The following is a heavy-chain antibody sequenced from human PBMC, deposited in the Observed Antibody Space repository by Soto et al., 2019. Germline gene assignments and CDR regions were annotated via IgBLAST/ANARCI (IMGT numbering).Heavy chain of an antibody. CDR1: GGSISRYY. CDR3: AREYYDFWIVPSTYYGMDV. J-gene: IGHJ6*02. CDR2: IYSSGST. Sequence: SLTITSAGGSISRYYGRWLRQLPGRVLEWIGNIYSSGSTNYNPSLKSRVTISLDTSKNQVSLKLNAVTAADTAVYYCAREYYDFWIVPSTYYGMDVWCPGTT. D-gene: IGHD3-3*01. V-gene: IGHV4-59*01.